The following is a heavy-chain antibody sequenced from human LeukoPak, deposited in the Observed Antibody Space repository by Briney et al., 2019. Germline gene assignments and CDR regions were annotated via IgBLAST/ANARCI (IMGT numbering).Heavy chain of an antibody. CDR1: GGSISSYY. J-gene: IGHJ4*02. D-gene: IGHD1-26*01. CDR3: ARHTLSIVGASYFDY. V-gene: IGHV4-59*08. CDR2: IYYSGST. Sequence: SETLSLTCTVSGGSISSYYWSWIRQPPGKGLEWIGYIYYSGSTNYNPSLKSRVTISVDTSKNQFSLKLSSVTAADTAVYYCARHTLSIVGASYFDYWGQGTLVTVSS.